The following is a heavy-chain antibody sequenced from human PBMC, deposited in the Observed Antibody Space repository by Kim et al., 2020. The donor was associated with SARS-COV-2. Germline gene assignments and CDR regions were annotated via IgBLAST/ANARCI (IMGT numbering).Heavy chain of an antibody. J-gene: IGHJ5*02. V-gene: IGHV1-8*01. CDR1: GYTFTSYD. Sequence: ASVKVSCKASGYTFTSYDINWVRQATGQGLEWMGWMNPNSGNTGYAQKFQGRVTMTRNTSISTAYMELSSLRSEDTAVYYCARARIVGATDWFDPWGQGTLVTVSS. D-gene: IGHD1-26*01. CDR3: ARARIVGATDWFDP. CDR2: MNPNSGNT.